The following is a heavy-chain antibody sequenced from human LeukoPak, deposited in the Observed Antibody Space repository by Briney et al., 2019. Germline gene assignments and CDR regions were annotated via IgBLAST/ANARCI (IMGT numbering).Heavy chain of an antibody. CDR1: GGSISSYY. CDR2: IYTSGST. D-gene: IGHD1-1*01. Sequence: TSETLSLTCTVSGGSISSYYWSWIRQPAGKGLEWIGRIYTSGSTNYNPSLKSRVTMSVDTSKNKFSLKLSSATAADTAMYYCAREAGNTQYFDYWGQGTLVTVSS. J-gene: IGHJ4*02. CDR3: AREAGNTQYFDY. V-gene: IGHV4-4*07.